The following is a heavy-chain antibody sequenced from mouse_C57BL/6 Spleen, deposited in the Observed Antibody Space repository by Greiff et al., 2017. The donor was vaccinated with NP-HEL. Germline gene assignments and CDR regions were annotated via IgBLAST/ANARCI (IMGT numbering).Heavy chain of an antibody. V-gene: IGHV1-69*01. J-gene: IGHJ2*01. CDR3: ARGEGGFDY. Sequence: QVQLQQPGAELVMPGASVKLSCKASGYTFTSYWMHWVKQRPGQGLEWIGEIDPSDSYTNYNQKFKGKSTLTVDKSSSTAYMQLSSLTSEDSAVYYCARGEGGFDYWGQCTTLTVSS. CDR1: GYTFTSYW. CDR2: IDPSDSYT. D-gene: IGHD1-1*02.